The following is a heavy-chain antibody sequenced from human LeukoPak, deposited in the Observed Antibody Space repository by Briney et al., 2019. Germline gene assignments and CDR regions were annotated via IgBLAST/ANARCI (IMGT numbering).Heavy chain of an antibody. CDR3: AKDHDYYTSGPI. CDR1: GFTFSNYA. Sequence: GGSLRLSCAASGFTFSNYAMNWVRQAPGKGLEWVSAISGSGDSTYYADSVKGRFTISRDNSKNTLSLQMSSLRAEDTAVYYCAKDHDYYTSGPIWGQGTMVTVSS. CDR2: ISGSGDST. J-gene: IGHJ3*02. V-gene: IGHV3-23*01. D-gene: IGHD3-10*01.